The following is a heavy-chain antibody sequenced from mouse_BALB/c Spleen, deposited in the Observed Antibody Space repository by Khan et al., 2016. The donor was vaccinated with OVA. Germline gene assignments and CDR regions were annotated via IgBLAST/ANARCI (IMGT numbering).Heavy chain of an antibody. CDR2: ISSGSSTI. V-gene: IGHV5-17*02. CDR3: ASHYYGKNYFDY. D-gene: IGHD1-1*01. J-gene: IGHJ2*01. CDR1: GFTFSSFG. Sequence: EVELVESGGGLVQPGGSRKLSCAASGFTFSSFGMHWVRQAPEKGLEWVAYISSGSSTIYYADTVKGRFTISRDNPKNTLFLQMTSLRSEETVMYYCASHYYGKNYFDYWGQGTTLTVSS.